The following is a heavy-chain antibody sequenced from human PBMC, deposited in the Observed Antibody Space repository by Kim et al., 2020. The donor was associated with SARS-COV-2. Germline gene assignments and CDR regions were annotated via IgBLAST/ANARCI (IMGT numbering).Heavy chain of an antibody. J-gene: IGHJ4*02. D-gene: IGHD2-2*01. Sequence: GGSLRLSCAASGFTFSSYGMHWVRQAPGKGLEWVAVISYDGSNKYYADSVKGRFTISRDNSKNTLYLQMNSLRAEDTAVYYCAKGLSIVVVPAATIWGQGTLVTVSS. CDR1: GFTFSSYG. V-gene: IGHV3-30*18. CDR2: ISYDGSNK. CDR3: AKGLSIVVVPAATI.